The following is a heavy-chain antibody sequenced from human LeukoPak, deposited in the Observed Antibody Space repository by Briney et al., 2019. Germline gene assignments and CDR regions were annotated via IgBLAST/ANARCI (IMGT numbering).Heavy chain of an antibody. Sequence: GGSLGLSSAASGFTFSSYWPSWGRQAPGKGLEWVANIKQDGSEKYYVDSVRGRFTISRDNAKNSLYLQMNSLRAEDTAVYYCARVLDGYSDSSGYYIDYWGQGTLVTVSS. CDR2: IKQDGSEK. CDR1: GFTFSSYW. D-gene: IGHD3-22*01. V-gene: IGHV3-7*01. J-gene: IGHJ4*02. CDR3: ARVLDGYSDSSGYYIDY.